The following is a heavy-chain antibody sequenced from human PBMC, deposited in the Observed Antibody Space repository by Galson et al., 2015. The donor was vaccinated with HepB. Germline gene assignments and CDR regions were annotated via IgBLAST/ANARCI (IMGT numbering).Heavy chain of an antibody. V-gene: IGHV1-69*10. J-gene: IGHJ4*02. CDR1: GGTFSSYA. CDR3: ARGGSSTRIDY. CDR2: IIPILGTA. Sequence: SVKVSCKASGGTFSSYAIGWVRQAPGQGLEWMGGIIPILGTANYAQRLQGRVTMTTDTSTTTAHMELRSLRSDDTAVYYCARGGSSTRIDYWGQGTLVTVAS. D-gene: IGHD2-2*01.